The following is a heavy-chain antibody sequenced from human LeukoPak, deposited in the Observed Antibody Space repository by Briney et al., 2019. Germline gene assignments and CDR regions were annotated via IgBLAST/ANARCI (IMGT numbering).Heavy chain of an antibody. V-gene: IGHV3-66*01. D-gene: IGHD6-13*01. CDR1: GFTVSSNY. J-gene: IGHJ4*02. CDR3: AKSGSTSWFLDY. CDR2: IYSGGST. Sequence: GGSLRLSCAASGFTVSSNYMSWVRQAPGKGLEWVSVIYSGGSTYYADSVKGRFTISRDNSKNTLYLQMNSLRAEDTALYYCAKSGSTSWFLDYWGQGTPVTVSS.